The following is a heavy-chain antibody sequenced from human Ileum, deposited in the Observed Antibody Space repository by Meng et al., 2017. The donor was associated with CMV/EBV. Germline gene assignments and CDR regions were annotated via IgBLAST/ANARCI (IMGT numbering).Heavy chain of an antibody. V-gene: IGHV4-34*01. J-gene: IGHJ3*02. CDR3: ARVDDSSGYYSSDSFDI. CDR1: GGSFSGYY. Sequence: GGSFSGYYWSWIRQPPGKGLEWIGEINHSGSTNYDPSLKSRVTISVDTSKNQFSLKLSSVTAADTAVYYCARVDDSSGYYSSDSFDIWGQGTMVTVSS. D-gene: IGHD3-22*01. CDR2: INHSGST.